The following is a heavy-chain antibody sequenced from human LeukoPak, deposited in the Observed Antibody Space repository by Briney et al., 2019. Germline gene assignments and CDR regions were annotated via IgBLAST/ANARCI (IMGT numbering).Heavy chain of an antibody. CDR1: GDSISSYY. V-gene: IGHV4-59*08. D-gene: IGHD2-21*02. Sequence: SETLSLTCTVSGDSISSYYWSWIRQPPGKGLEWIVYIYHSGNTNSNPSLKSRVTISVDTTKNQFSLKLSSVTAADTAVYYCARSIIVVVAAGALDIWGQGTMVTVSS. CDR2: IYHSGNT. J-gene: IGHJ3*02. CDR3: ARSIIVVVAAGALDI.